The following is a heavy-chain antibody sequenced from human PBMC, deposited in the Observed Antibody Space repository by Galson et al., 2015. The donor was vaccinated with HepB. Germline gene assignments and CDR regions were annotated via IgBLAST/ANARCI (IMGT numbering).Heavy chain of an antibody. D-gene: IGHD3-22*01. CDR2: ISSSSSYT. CDR1: GFTFSDYY. Sequence: SLRLSCAASGFTFSDYYMSWLRQAPGKGLEWVSYISSSSSYTNYADSVKGRFTISRDNAKNSLYLQMNSLRAEDTAVYYCARDTANYYDSSGYPPLYWGQGTLVTVSS. J-gene: IGHJ4*02. CDR3: ARDTANYYDSSGYPPLY. V-gene: IGHV3-11*05.